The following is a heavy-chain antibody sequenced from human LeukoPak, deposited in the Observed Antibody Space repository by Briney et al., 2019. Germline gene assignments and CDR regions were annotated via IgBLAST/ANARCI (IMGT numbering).Heavy chain of an antibody. Sequence: ASVKVSCKASGYTFTSYYMHWVRQAPGQGLEWMGIINPSGGSTSYAQKFQGRVTMTRDTSTSTVYMELSSLRSEDTAVYYCASSWGGSYYLGLDAFDIWGQGTMVTVSS. CDR2: INPSGGST. J-gene: IGHJ3*02. D-gene: IGHD1-26*01. CDR3: ASSWGGSYYLGLDAFDI. V-gene: IGHV1-46*01. CDR1: GYTFTSYY.